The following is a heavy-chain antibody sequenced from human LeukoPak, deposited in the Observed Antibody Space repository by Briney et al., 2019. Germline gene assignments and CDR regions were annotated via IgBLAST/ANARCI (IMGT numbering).Heavy chain of an antibody. CDR1: GFTFSSYS. CDR2: ISSSSSYI. CDR3: ARDRSSYSNGWLL. J-gene: IGHJ2*01. Sequence: PGGSLRLSCAASGFTFSSYSMNWVRQAPGKGLEWVSSISSSSSYIYYADSVKGRFTISRDNAKNSLYLQMNSLRAEDTAVYYCARDRSSYSNGWLLWGRGTLVTVSS. V-gene: IGHV3-21*01. D-gene: IGHD6-19*01.